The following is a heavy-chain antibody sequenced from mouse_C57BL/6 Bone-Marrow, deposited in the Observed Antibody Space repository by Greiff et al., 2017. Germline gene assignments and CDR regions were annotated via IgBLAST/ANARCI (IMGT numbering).Heavy chain of an antibody. V-gene: IGHV14-4*01. CDR3: STDTGSSWNYLYY. CDR2: IDPENGDT. Sequence: VQLQQSGAELVRPGASVKLSCTASGFNIKDDYMHWVKQRPEQGLEWIGWIDPENGDTEYASKFQGKATITADTSSNTAYLQLSSLTSEDTAVYDCSTDTGSSWNYLYYWGQGTTLTVTS. J-gene: IGHJ2*01. CDR1: GFNIKDDY. D-gene: IGHD1-1*01.